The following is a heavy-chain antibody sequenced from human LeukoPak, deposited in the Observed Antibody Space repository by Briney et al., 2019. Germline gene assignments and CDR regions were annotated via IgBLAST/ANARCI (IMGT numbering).Heavy chain of an antibody. D-gene: IGHD2-21*02. CDR1: GFTLSGST. CDR3: SRHEALPGDY. V-gene: IGHV3-73*01. Sequence: GGSLRLSCAASGFTLSGSTVDWVRQASGKGLDWVGHIRTKANNYATAYAASVKGSFTISRDDSKNTAYLQMNSLKIEDTAVYYCSRHEALPGDYWGQGTLVTVSS. J-gene: IGHJ4*02. CDR2: IRTKANNYAT.